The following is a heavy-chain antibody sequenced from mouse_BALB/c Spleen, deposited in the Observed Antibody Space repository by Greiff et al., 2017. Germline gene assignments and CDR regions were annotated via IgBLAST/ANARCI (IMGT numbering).Heavy chain of an antibody. D-gene: IGHD2-3*01. CDR1: GFTFSDYY. V-gene: IGHV5-4*02. Sequence: DVMLVESGGGLVKPGGSLKLSCAASGFTFSDYYMYWVRQTPEKRLEWVATISDGGSYTYYPDSVKGRFTISRDNAKNNLYLQMSSLKSEDTAMYYCARDGGIYDGYWFAYWGQGTLVTVSA. CDR3: ARDGGIYDGYWFAY. J-gene: IGHJ3*01. CDR2: ISDGGSYT.